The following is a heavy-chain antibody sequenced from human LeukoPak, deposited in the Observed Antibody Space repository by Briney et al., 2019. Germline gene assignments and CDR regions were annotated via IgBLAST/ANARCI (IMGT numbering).Heavy chain of an antibody. J-gene: IGHJ4*02. CDR3: AGRVGAIYHLDY. CDR2: INHSGST. Sequence: PSETLSLTCAVYGGSFSGYYWSWIRQPPGKGLEWIGEINHSGSTNYNPSLKSRVTISVDTSKNQFSLKLSSVTAADTAVYYCAGRVGAIYHLDYWGQGTLVTVSS. CDR1: GGSFSGYY. V-gene: IGHV4-34*01. D-gene: IGHD1-26*01.